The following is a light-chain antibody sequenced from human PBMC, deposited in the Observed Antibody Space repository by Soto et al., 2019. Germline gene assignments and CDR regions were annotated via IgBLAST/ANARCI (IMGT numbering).Light chain of an antibody. V-gene: IGLV2-14*03. CDR2: DVS. CDR1: SSDIGAYNY. J-gene: IGLJ1*01. CDR3: SSYSSTITRV. Sequence: LTQPDSVSGSPGQSITISCIGTSSDIGAYNYASWYQQHPGKAPKLIIYDVSNRPSGVSNRFSGSKSGYTASLTISGLQAEDEADYYCSSYSSTITRVFGTGTKVTVL.